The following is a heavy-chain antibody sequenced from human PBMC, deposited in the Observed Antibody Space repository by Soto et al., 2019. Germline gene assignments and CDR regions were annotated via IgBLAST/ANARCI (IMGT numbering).Heavy chain of an antibody. CDR3: ARDAFGYSYGFPGY. CDR2: ISYDGSNK. D-gene: IGHD5-18*01. V-gene: IGHV3-30-3*01. CDR1: GFTFSSYA. Sequence: PGGSLRLSCAASGFTFSSYAMHWVRQAPGKGLEWVAVISYDGSNKYYADSVKGRFTISRDNSKNTLYLQMNSLRAEDTAVYYCARDAFGYSYGFPGYWGQGTLVTVS. J-gene: IGHJ4*02.